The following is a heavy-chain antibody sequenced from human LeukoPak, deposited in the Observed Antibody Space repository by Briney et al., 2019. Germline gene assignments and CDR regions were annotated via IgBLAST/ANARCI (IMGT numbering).Heavy chain of an antibody. J-gene: IGHJ4*02. CDR2: INPNSGGT. CDR1: GYTFTGYY. Sequence: GASEKVSCKASGYTFTGYYMHWVRQAPGQVLEWMGWINPNSGGTNYAQKFQGRVTMTRDTSISTAYMELSRLRSDDTAVYYCATLNHRLGIDYWGQGTLVTVSS. CDR3: ATLNHRLGIDY. D-gene: IGHD1-14*01. V-gene: IGHV1-2*02.